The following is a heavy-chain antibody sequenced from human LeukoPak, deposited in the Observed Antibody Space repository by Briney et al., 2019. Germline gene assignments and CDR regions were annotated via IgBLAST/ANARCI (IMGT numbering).Heavy chain of an antibody. D-gene: IGHD4-17*01. CDR1: GFTFSSYG. J-gene: IGHJ4*02. CDR3: ATGIGYGDYGYFDY. CDR2: ISYDGSNK. Sequence: PGGSLRLSCAASGFTFSSYGMHWVRQAPGKGLEWVAVISYDGSNKYYADSVKGRFTISRDNSKNTLYLQMNSLRAEDTAVYYCATGIGYGDYGYFDYWGQGTLVTVSS. V-gene: IGHV3-30*03.